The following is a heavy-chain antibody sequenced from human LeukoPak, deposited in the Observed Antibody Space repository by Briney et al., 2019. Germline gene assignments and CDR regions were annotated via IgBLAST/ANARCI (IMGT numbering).Heavy chain of an antibody. Sequence: SETLSLTCTVSGGSISSSSYYWGWIRQPPGKGLEWIGSIYYSGSTYYNPSLKSRVTISVDTSKNQFSLKLSSVTAADTAVYYCASPGTGYCSSTSCYGGPDAFDIWGQGTMVTVSS. CDR2: IYYSGST. V-gene: IGHV4-39*01. J-gene: IGHJ3*02. D-gene: IGHD2-2*01. CDR1: GGSISSSSYY. CDR3: ASPGTGYCSSTSCYGGPDAFDI.